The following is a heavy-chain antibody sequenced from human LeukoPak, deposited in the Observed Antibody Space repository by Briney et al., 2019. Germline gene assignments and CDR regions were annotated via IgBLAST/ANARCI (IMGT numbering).Heavy chain of an antibody. J-gene: IGHJ3*02. CDR3: ARASSFGAFDI. CDR1: GGSISSSSYY. Sequence: SETLSLTCTVSGGSISSSSYYWGWIRQPPGKGLEWIGSIYYSGSTYYNPSLKSRVTISVDTSKNQFSLKLSSVTAADTAVYYCARASSFGAFDIWGQGTMVTVSS. V-gene: IGHV4-39*01. D-gene: IGHD3-16*01. CDR2: IYYSGST.